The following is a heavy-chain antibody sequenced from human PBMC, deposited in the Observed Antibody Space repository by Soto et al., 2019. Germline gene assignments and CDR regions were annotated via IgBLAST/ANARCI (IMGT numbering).Heavy chain of an antibody. CDR1: GYTFTNHG. Sequence: QVQLVQSGAEVKKPGASVKVSCKTSGYTFTNHGINWVRQAPGQGLEWMGWINPYNANVNYAQKLQGRVTMTTDTSTSTAEMDLRSLTSDDTTVYYCARDRVAGIWGDAFDIWGQGTMVTVSS. J-gene: IGHJ3*02. D-gene: IGHD3-16*01. CDR3: ARDRVAGIWGDAFDI. V-gene: IGHV1-18*04. CDR2: INPYNANV.